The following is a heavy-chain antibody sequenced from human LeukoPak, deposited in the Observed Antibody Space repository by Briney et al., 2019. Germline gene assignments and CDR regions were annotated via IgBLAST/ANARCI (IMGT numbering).Heavy chain of an antibody. J-gene: IGHJ4*02. Sequence: GGSLRLSCAASGFTVSSNYMSWVRQAPGKGLKWVSVIYSGGSTYYADSVKGRFTISRDNSKNTLYLQMNSPRAEDTAVYYCARSGYYHRGYYFDYWGQGTLVTVSS. V-gene: IGHV3-53*01. CDR3: ARSGYYHRGYYFDY. CDR1: GFTVSSNY. CDR2: IYSGGST. D-gene: IGHD3-22*01.